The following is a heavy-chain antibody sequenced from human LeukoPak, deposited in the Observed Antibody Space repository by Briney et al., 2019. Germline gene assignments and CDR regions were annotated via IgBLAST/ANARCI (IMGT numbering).Heavy chain of an antibody. V-gene: IGHV3-21*01. D-gene: IGHD2-8*01. CDR2: ISSSRGYI. J-gene: IGHJ5*02. CDR1: GFTVSGYS. Sequence: PGGSLRLSCAASGFTVSGYSMSWVRQAPGKGLEWVSSISSSRGYIYYTDSVKGRFTISRDNAKNSLYLQMNSLRAEDTAVYYCARVVCTNGVCYVIDPWGQGTLVTVSS. CDR3: ARVVCTNGVCYVIDP.